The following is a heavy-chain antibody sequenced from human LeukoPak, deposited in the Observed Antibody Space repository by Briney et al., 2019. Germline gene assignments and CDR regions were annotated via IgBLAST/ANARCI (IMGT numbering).Heavy chain of an antibody. CDR3: ARGTYYDSSGYSGVRLFDY. CDR1: GGSISSSSYY. Sequence: SETLSLTCTVSGGSISSSSYYWGWIRQPPGKGLEWIGSIYYSGSTYYNPSLKSRVTISVDTSKNQFSLKLSSVTAADTAVYYCARGTYYDSSGYSGVRLFDYWGQGTLLTVSS. CDR2: IYYSGST. D-gene: IGHD3-22*01. V-gene: IGHV4-39*07. J-gene: IGHJ4*02.